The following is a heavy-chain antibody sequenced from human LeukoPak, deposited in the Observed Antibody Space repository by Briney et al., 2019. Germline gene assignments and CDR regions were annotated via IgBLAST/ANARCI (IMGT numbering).Heavy chain of an antibody. Sequence: SSETLSLTCAVYGGSFSGYYWSWIRQPPGKGLEWIGEINHSGSTNYNPSLKSRVTISVDTSKNQFSLKLSSVTAADTAVYYCARGNTFRHYYFDYWGQGTLVTVSS. D-gene: IGHD3-16*01. CDR2: INHSGST. CDR1: GGSFSGYY. J-gene: IGHJ4*02. CDR3: ARGNTFRHYYFDY. V-gene: IGHV4-34*01.